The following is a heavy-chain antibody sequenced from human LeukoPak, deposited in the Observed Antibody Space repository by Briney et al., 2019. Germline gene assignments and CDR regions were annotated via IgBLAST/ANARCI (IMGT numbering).Heavy chain of an antibody. Sequence: PGRSLRLSCAASGFTFSSYGMHWVRQAPGKGLEWVAVIWYDGSNKYYADSVKGRFTISRDNAKNSLYLQMNSLRVEDTAVYYCARGENYFDYWGQGTLVTVSS. J-gene: IGHJ4*02. CDR1: GFTFSSYG. D-gene: IGHD1-26*01. V-gene: IGHV3-33*01. CDR3: ARGENYFDY. CDR2: IWYDGSNK.